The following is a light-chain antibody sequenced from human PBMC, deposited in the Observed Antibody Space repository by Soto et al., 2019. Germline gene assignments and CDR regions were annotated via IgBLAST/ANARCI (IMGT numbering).Light chain of an antibody. Sequence: DIQMTQSPYTLSASVGDRVTITCRASQSISSWLAWYQQNPGKAPKLLIYDASSLESGVPSRFSGSGSGTEFTLTISSLQPDDFATYYCQQYNSYSAFGQGTKVDIK. J-gene: IGKJ1*01. V-gene: IGKV1-5*01. CDR3: QQYNSYSA. CDR2: DAS. CDR1: QSISSW.